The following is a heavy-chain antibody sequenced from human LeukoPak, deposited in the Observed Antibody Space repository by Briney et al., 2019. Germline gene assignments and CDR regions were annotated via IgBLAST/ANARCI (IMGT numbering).Heavy chain of an antibody. Sequence: SETLSLTCTVSGGSISSYYWSWVRQPAGKGLEWIGRIYASGNTNYNPSLKGRVTMTVDTSKNQFSLNLSSVTAADTAVYYCAGDVGDSSSWYYWGQGTLVTVSS. CDR2: IYASGNT. CDR1: GGSISSYY. V-gene: IGHV4-4*07. J-gene: IGHJ4*02. CDR3: AGDVGDSSSWYY. D-gene: IGHD6-13*01.